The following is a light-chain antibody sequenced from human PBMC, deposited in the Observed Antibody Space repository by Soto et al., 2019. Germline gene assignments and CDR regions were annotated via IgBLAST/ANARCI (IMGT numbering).Light chain of an antibody. V-gene: IGKV3-11*01. J-gene: IGKJ3*01. CDR3: QQRSNWPPKFT. CDR2: DAS. CDR1: QSVSSY. Sequence: EIVLTQSPATLSLSPGERATLSCRASQSVSSYLAWYQQKPGQAPRLLIYDASNRATGIPARFSGSGSGTDFTLTISSLEPEDFAVYYCQQRSNWPPKFTFGPGSKVEIK.